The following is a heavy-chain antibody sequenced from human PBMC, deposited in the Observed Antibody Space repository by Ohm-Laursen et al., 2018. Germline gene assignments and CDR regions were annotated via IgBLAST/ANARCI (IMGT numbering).Heavy chain of an antibody. D-gene: IGHD2-15*01. Sequence: SLRLSCAASGFTFSSYSMNWVRQAPGKGLEWVSSISSSSSYIYYADSVKGRFTISRGNAKNTLYLQMNSLRAEDTAVYYCARVVFGGYYDYWGQGTLVTVSS. V-gene: IGHV3-21*01. CDR3: ARVVFGGYYDY. J-gene: IGHJ4*02. CDR1: GFTFSSYS. CDR2: ISSSSSYI.